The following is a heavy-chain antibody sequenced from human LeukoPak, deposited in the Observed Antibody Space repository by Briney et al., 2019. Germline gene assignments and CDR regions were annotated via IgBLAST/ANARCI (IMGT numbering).Heavy chain of an antibody. CDR1: AGSISSYY. D-gene: IGHD3-22*01. V-gene: IGHV4-4*07. J-gene: IGHJ3*02. Sequence: SETLSLTCSVSAGSISSYYWSWIRQPAGKGLEWIGRIYSSGSTNYNTPLKSRVTMSVDASKNHFSLKLTSVTAADTAIYYCARQAYDTGYDAFDIWGQGTMVTVSS. CDR2: IYSSGST. CDR3: ARQAYDTGYDAFDI.